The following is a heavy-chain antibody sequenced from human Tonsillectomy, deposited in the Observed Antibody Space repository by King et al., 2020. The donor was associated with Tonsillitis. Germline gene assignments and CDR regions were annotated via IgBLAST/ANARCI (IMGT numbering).Heavy chain of an antibody. CDR2: ISSDGNNK. J-gene: IGHJ4*02. Sequence: VQLVESGGGVVQPGRSLRLSCAASGFTFSNYALNWVRQTPAKGLEWVAIISSDGNNKSYLDSVKGRFTIARDNSKNTLYLQMNSLRPEDTAVYYCARDGGAFGDYHFEYWGQGTLVTVSS. D-gene: IGHD4-17*01. CDR3: ARDGGAFGDYHFEY. V-gene: IGHV3-30*04. CDR1: GFTFSNYA.